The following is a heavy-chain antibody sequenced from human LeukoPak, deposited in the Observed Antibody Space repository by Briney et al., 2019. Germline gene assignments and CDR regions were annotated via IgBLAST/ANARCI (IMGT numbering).Heavy chain of an antibody. CDR1: GDSISSYY. CDR2: MFYTGSS. Sequence: SETLSLTCTVSGDSISSYYWSWIRQPPRKGLEWIGSMFYTGSSNYSPSLKSRVTISVDTSKKQFSLKLTSVTAADTAVYYCARESGDSSGCYYLDYWGQGTLVTVSS. V-gene: IGHV4-59*01. D-gene: IGHD3-22*01. CDR3: ARESGDSSGCYYLDY. J-gene: IGHJ4*02.